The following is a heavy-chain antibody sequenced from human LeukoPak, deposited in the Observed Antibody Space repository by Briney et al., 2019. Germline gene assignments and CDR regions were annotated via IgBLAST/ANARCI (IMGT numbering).Heavy chain of an antibody. V-gene: IGHV4-59*12. J-gene: IGHJ4*02. CDR1: GGSISSDY. Sequence: SETLSLTCTVSGGSISSDYWSWIGQPPGKGLKWIGYIYYSGSTNYNPSLKSRVTMSVDTSKNQFSLKLSSVTAADTAVYYCARESLSGYLYWGQGTLVTVSS. CDR2: IYYSGST. D-gene: IGHD3-9*01. CDR3: ARESLSGYLY.